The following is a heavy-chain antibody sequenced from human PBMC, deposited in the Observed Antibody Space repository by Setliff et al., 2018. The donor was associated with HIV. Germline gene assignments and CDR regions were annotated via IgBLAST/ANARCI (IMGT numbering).Heavy chain of an antibody. CDR3: VRSNRGGVDY. J-gene: IGHJ4*02. V-gene: IGHV3-74*01. Sequence: ASVKVSCVASGFTFSNYWMHWVRQIPGKGLQWVARINGDGSSIAYADSVKGRFTISRDNAKNTLYFQVNSLRVEDTALYYCVRSNRGGVDYWGQGTLVTVSS. CDR1: GFTFSNYW. CDR2: INGDGSSI. D-gene: IGHD2-8*01.